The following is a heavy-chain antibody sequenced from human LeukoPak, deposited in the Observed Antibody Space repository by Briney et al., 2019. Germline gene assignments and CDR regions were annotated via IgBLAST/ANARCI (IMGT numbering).Heavy chain of an antibody. V-gene: IGHV1-8*01. D-gene: IGHD3-10*01. Sequence: ASVRVSCKASGYTFTSYDINWVRQATGQGLEWMGWMNTNSGNTGYAQKFQGKITMTRDTSIRTAYMELSSLRSEDTAVYYCARINYYQSGSYYVDYWGQGTLVTVSS. CDR2: MNTNSGNT. CDR1: GYTFTSYD. CDR3: ARINYYQSGSYYVDY. J-gene: IGHJ4*02.